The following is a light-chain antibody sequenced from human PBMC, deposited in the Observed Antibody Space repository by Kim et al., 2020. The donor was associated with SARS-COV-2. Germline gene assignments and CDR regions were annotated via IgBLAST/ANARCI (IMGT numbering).Light chain of an antibody. J-gene: IGKJ3*01. CDR1: QGIRNY. CDR3: QKYNSPPRT. Sequence: DIQMTQSPSVLSASVGDRVTITCRASQGIRNYLAWFQQKPGKAPRLLIYATSTLQSGVPSRFSGSGFGTDFTLAISSLQPEDVATYYCQKYNSPPRTFGPGTKVEIK. CDR2: ATS. V-gene: IGKV1-27*01.